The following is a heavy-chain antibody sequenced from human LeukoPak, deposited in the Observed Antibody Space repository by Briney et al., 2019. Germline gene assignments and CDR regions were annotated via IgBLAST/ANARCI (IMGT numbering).Heavy chain of an antibody. Sequence: GGSLRLSCAASTFTFSSYAMSGVRQAPGKGLEWVSAISAGADSTYYADSVQGRFTISRDNSKNTLFLQMSGLRAEDTSVYFCARGAYGDCDSWGQGTLVTVSS. V-gene: IGHV3-23*01. CDR2: ISAGADST. CDR1: TFTFSSYA. CDR3: ARGAYGDCDS. D-gene: IGHD4-17*01. J-gene: IGHJ5*01.